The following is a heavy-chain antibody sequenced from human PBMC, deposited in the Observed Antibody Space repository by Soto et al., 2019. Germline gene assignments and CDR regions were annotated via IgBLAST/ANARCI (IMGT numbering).Heavy chain of an antibody. J-gene: IGHJ4*02. CDR3: ASWDVDIVATSLVR. Sequence: GGSLRLACAASGFTFSSYSMNWVRQAPGKGLEWVSSISSSSSYIYYADSVKGRFTISRDNAKNSLYLQMNSLRAEDTAVYYCASWDVDIVATSLVRWGQGTLVTVSS. CDR1: GFTFSSYS. V-gene: IGHV3-21*01. D-gene: IGHD5-12*01. CDR2: ISSSSSYI.